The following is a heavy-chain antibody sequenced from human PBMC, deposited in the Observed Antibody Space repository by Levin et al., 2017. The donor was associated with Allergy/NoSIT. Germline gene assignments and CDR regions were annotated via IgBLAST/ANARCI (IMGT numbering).Heavy chain of an antibody. V-gene: IGHV3-48*01. Sequence: GGSLRLSCAASGFAFSSYGMNWVRQAPGKGLECLFFISSSGNTIYNADPVKGRFTISRDNAKNSLYLQMNSLKAEDSAIYYCARAKDFGAFEIWGQGTLVTVSS. J-gene: IGHJ3*02. CDR3: ARAKDFGAFEI. CDR1: GFAFSSYG. CDR2: ISSSGNTI. D-gene: IGHD3-3*01.